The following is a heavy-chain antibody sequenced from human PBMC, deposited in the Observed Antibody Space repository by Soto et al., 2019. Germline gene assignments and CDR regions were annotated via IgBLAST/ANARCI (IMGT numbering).Heavy chain of an antibody. J-gene: IGHJ3*02. V-gene: IGHV1-8*01. Sequence: ASVNVSCKASGYTFTSYDINWVRQATGQGLEWMGWMNPNSGNTGYAQKFQGRVTMTRNTSISTAYMELSSLRSEDTAVYYCARGLVEQWLSDSDAFDIWCQGTMVTVSS. D-gene: IGHD6-19*01. CDR1: GYTFTSYD. CDR2: MNPNSGNT. CDR3: ARGLVEQWLSDSDAFDI.